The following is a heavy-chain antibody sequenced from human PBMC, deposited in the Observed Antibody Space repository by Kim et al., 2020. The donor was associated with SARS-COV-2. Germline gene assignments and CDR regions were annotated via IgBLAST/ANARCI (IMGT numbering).Heavy chain of an antibody. J-gene: IGHJ4*02. V-gene: IGHV3-48*02. Sequence: STIYYADSVESRFTISRDNAKNSVSLQMNSLRDEDTAMYYCASRGYYIDFWGQGTLVTVSS. CDR2: STI. D-gene: IGHD6-13*01. CDR3: ASRGYYIDF.